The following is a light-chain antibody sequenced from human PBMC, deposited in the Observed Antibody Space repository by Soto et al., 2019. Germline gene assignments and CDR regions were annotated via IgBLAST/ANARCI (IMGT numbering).Light chain of an antibody. CDR3: QQRSNWPTSIT. J-gene: IGKJ5*01. CDR1: QSVSSY. Sequence: EIGLSQSPATLSLSPGERAPPSCRSSQSVSSYLAWYQQKPGQAPRLLIYDASNRATGIPARFSGSGSGTDFTLTISSLEPEDFAVYYCQQRSNWPTSITFGQGTRLEIK. V-gene: IGKV3-11*01. CDR2: DAS.